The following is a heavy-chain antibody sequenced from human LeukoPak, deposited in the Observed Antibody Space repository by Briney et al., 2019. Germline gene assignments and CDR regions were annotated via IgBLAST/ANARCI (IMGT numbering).Heavy chain of an antibody. Sequence: ASVKVSCKVSGHTLSELFLHWVRQAPGKGLEWMGGFDPEDDEIIHAQRFQGRVTMTEDTSTDTAYMELSSLRSEDTAVYYCALLMVRNIVDIWGQGTMVTVAS. CDR3: ALLMVRNIVDI. J-gene: IGHJ3*02. D-gene: IGHD3-10*01. CDR2: FDPEDDEI. CDR1: GHTLSELF. V-gene: IGHV1-24*01.